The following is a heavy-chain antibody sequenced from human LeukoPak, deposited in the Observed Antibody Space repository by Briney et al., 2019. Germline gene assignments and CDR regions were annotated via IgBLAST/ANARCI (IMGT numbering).Heavy chain of an antibody. D-gene: IGHD2-2*01. CDR3: ARGFVPAGMARYHYMDV. V-gene: IGHV4-4*07. CDR2: IYTSDNT. Sequence: SETLSLTCTVSDGSISGYYWTWIRQPAGKGLEWIGRIYTSDNTIYNPSLRSRVTMSVDTSKNQFSLKLSSVTAADTAVYYCARGFVPAGMARYHYMDVWGKGTTVTVSS. J-gene: IGHJ6*03. CDR1: DGSISGYY.